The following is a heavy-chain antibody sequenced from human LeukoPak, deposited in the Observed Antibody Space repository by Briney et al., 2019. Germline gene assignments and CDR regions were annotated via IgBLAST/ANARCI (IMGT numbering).Heavy chain of an antibody. Sequence: ASVKVSCKASGYTFTGYYMHWVRQAPGQGLEWMGWISTHNGDTKYAQKFQDRVTMTTDTSTSTVYMELRSLKSDDTAFYYCATDTTGGSYCDYWGQGTLVSVSS. V-gene: IGHV1-18*04. CDR1: GYTFTGYY. CDR2: ISTHNGDT. J-gene: IGHJ4*02. D-gene: IGHD4-23*01. CDR3: ATDTTGGSYCDY.